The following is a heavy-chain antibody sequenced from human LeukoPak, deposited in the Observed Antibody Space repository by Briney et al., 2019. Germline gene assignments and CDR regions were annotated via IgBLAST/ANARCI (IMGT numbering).Heavy chain of an antibody. J-gene: IGHJ5*02. Sequence: ASVKVSCKASGYTFTSCGISWVRQAPGQGLEWMGWISAYNGNTNYAQKLQGRVTMTTDTSTSTAYMELRSLRSDDTAVYYCARDYNGSGSYSTRWFDPWGQGTLVTVSS. CDR1: GYTFTSCG. CDR3: ARDYNGSGSYSTRWFDP. D-gene: IGHD3-10*01. V-gene: IGHV1-18*01. CDR2: ISAYNGNT.